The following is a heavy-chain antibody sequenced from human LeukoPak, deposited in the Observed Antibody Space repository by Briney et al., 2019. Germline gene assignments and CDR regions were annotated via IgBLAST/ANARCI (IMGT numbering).Heavy chain of an antibody. D-gene: IGHD6-13*01. CDR2: ISYDGSNK. Sequence: PGRSLRLSCAASGFTFSSYAMHWVRQAPGKGLEWVAVISYDGSNKYYADSVKGRFTISRDNSKNTLYLQMNSLRAEDTAVYYCARGYLSSTRTDYFDYWGQGTLVTVSS. V-gene: IGHV3-30*04. CDR1: GFTFSSYA. CDR3: ARGYLSSTRTDYFDY. J-gene: IGHJ4*02.